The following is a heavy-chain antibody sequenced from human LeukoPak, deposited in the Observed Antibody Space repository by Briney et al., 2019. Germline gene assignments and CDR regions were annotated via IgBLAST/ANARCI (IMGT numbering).Heavy chain of an antibody. D-gene: IGHD3-10*01. Sequence: SETLSLTCTASGGSISSSSYYWGWLRQPPGKGLAWIGSIYSSGSTYYNPSLRSRATTSADASNNQYPLNLRSATAADTAVYYCARRGGQVRGPLSSSSIWFDAWGQGTLVSASS. CDR1: GGSISSSSYY. J-gene: IGHJ5*02. CDR3: ARRGGQVRGPLSSSSIWFDA. CDR2: IYSSGST. V-gene: IGHV4-39*01.